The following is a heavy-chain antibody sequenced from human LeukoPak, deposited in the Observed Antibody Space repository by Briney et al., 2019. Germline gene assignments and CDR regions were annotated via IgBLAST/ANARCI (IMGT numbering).Heavy chain of an antibody. CDR2: ISYSGRT. V-gene: IGHV4-59*01. Sequence: KPSETLSLTCTVSGGSISSYYWSWIRQPPGKGLEWIGYISYSGRTNYNPSLKSRVTISVDTSKNQFSLRLSSVTAVDTAVYYCARKTGDLYYFDYWGQGTLVTVSS. CDR1: GGSISSYY. CDR3: ARKTGDLYYFDY. J-gene: IGHJ4*02. D-gene: IGHD7-27*01.